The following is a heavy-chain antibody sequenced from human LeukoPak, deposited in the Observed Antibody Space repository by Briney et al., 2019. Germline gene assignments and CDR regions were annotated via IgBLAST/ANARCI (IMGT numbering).Heavy chain of an antibody. CDR2: IIPNSGGT. Sequence: ASVKVSCKASGYTFTDYFIQWVRQAPGQGLEWMGWIIPNSGGTNYAQKFQGRVTMTRDTSISTAYMELNTLTSDDTAVYYCARGGGGLAYWGQGTLVTISS. J-gene: IGHJ4*02. D-gene: IGHD3-16*01. CDR1: GYTFTDYF. V-gene: IGHV1-2*02. CDR3: ARGGGGLAY.